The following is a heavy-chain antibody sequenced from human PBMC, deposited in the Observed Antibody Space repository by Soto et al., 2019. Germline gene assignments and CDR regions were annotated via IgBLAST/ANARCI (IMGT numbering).Heavy chain of an antibody. J-gene: IGHJ5*02. CDR1: GGTFSNYA. D-gene: IGHD5-12*01. V-gene: IGHV1-69*15. CDR2: IIPIFGSA. CDR3: AKDGGKDGYFGNWFDP. Sequence: QVQLVQSGAEVKKPGSSVKVSCKASGGTFSNYAITWVRQAPGQGLEWLGRIIPIFGSANYAQKCQGRVTITAXXXTXPAYMELSSLRSDDTAVYYCAKDGGKDGYFGNWFDPWGQGTLVTVSS.